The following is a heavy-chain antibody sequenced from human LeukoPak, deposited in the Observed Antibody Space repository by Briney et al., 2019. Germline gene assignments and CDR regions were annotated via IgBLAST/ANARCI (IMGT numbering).Heavy chain of an antibody. V-gene: IGHV3-53*01. CDR3: ARGLGYCTSTTCLLAFDY. Sequence: PGGSLRLSCAASGFTVSTYYMTWVRQAPGKGLECVSVIYSGGSTYYADSVKGRFTVSRGNSKNTLYLQMNSLRAEDTAMYYCARGLGYCTSTTCLLAFDYWVQGTLVTVSS. CDR1: GFTVSTYY. CDR2: IYSGGST. J-gene: IGHJ4*02. D-gene: IGHD2-2*01.